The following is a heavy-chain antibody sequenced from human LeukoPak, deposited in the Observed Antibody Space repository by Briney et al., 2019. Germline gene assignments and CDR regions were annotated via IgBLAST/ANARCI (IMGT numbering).Heavy chain of an antibody. CDR1: GGSISSYY. CDR3: ARGSSGWYVSYYYYYYMDV. V-gene: IGHV4-59*01. Sequence: SETLSLTCTVSGGSISSYYWSWIRQPPGKGLEWIGYIYYSGSTNYNPSLKSRVTISVDTSKNQFSLKLSSVTAADTAVYYCARGSSGWYVSYYYYYYMDVWGKGTTVTVSS. D-gene: IGHD6-19*01. J-gene: IGHJ6*03. CDR2: IYYSGST.